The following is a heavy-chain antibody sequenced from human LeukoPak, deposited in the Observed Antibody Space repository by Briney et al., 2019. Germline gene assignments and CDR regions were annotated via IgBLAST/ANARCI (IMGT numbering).Heavy chain of an antibody. CDR3: ARSYYYGSGSYYNAPFDP. CDR1: GYSFTSYW. Sequence: GESLKISCKGSGYSFTSYWIGWVRQMPGKGLEWMGIIYPGDSDTRYSPSFQGQVTISADKSISTAYLQWSSLKASDTAMYYCARSYYYGSGSYYNAPFDPWGQGTLATVSS. CDR2: IYPGDSDT. D-gene: IGHD3-10*01. V-gene: IGHV5-51*01. J-gene: IGHJ5*02.